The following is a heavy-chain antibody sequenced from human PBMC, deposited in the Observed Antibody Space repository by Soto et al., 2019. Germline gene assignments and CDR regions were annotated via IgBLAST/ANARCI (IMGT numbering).Heavy chain of an antibody. J-gene: IGHJ4*02. CDR3: ARERGGTPFDY. D-gene: IGHD3-16*01. CDR1: GGSISSYY. CDR2: IYYSGST. Sequence: SETLSLTCTVSGGSISSYYWSWIRQPPGKGLEWIGYIYYSGSTNYNPSLKSRVTISVDTSKNQFSLKPSSVTAADTAVYYCARERGGTPFDYWGQGTLVTVSS. V-gene: IGHV4-59*01.